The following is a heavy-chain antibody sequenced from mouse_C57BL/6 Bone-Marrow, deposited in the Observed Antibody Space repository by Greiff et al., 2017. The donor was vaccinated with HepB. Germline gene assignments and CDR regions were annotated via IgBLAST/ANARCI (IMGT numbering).Heavy chain of an antibody. D-gene: IGHD1-1*01. CDR3: AKNLIFITTVVATDYYAMDY. V-gene: IGHV2-5*01. CDR2: IWRGGST. Sequence: VKLMESGPGLVQPSQSLSITCTVSGFSLTSYGVHWVRQSPGKGLEWLGVIWRGGSTDYNAAFMSRLSITKDNSKSQVFFKMNSLQADDTAIYYCAKNLIFITTVVATDYYAMDYWGQGTSVTVSS. J-gene: IGHJ4*01. CDR1: GFSLTSYG.